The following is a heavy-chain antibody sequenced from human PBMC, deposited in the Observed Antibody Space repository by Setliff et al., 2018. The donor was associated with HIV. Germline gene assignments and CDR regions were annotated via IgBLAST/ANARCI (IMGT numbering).Heavy chain of an antibody. D-gene: IGHD2-21*02. CDR2: ISNDGTNT. V-gene: IGHV3-74*01. CDR1: GFTLSSNW. J-gene: IGHJ6*02. Sequence: PGGSLRLSCAASGFTLSSNWMHWVRQAPGKGPVWVSRISNDGTNTSYADSVKGRLTISRDKGKNTLYLQMDSLRAEDTGVYYCAKVVTGTRNAMDVWGQGTTVTVSS. CDR3: AKVVTGTRNAMDV.